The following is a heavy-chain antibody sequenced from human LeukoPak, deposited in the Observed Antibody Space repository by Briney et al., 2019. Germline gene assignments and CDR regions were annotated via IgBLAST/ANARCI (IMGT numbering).Heavy chain of an antibody. CDR3: AKSLRDLERLTGELHV. Sequence: PGGSLRLSCVASGFTFDNYAMSWVRQTPGKGLEWVSAIGGSGDDTSYADSVKGRFTVSRDNSKSTLYLQMNSLRAEDTAIYYCAKSLRDLERLTGELHVWGQGTTVTVSS. D-gene: IGHD3-3*01. CDR2: IGGSGDDT. J-gene: IGHJ6*02. CDR1: GFTFDNYA. V-gene: IGHV3-23*01.